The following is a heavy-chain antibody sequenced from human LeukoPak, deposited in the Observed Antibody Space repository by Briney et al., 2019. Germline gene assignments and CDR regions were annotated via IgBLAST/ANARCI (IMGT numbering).Heavy chain of an antibody. CDR1: GGSISSYY. V-gene: IGHV4-59*01. Sequence: SETLSLTCTVSGGSISSYYWSWIRQPPGKGLEWIGYIYYSGSTNYNPSLKSRVTISVDTSKNQFSLKLTSVTAADTAVYYCARADGYYYGMDVWGQGTTVTVSS. CDR3: ARADGYYYGMDV. CDR2: IYYSGST. D-gene: IGHD5-24*01. J-gene: IGHJ6*02.